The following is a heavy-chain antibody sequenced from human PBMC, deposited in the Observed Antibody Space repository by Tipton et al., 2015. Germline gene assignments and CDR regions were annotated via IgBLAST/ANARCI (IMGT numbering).Heavy chain of an antibody. D-gene: IGHD5-18*01. V-gene: IGHV4-4*07. J-gene: IGHJ4*01. Sequence: TLSLTCTVSGGSISGSHWYWFRQPAGKGLEWIGGVSTSGSTNYNSSLKSRVTTSVDTSKNQFSLRLSSVTAADTAVYYCARDPRDGYGHFDSWGQGILVTASS. CDR3: ARDPRDGYGHFDS. CDR1: GGSISGSH. CDR2: VSTSGST.